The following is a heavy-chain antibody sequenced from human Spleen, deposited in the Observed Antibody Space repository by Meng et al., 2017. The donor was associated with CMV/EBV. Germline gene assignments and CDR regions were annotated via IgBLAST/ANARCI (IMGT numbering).Heavy chain of an antibody. CDR1: GFTFSGYA. Sequence: GESLKISCAASGFTFSGYAMSWVRQAPGKGLEWVSAITASGGSTYYADSVKGRFTISRDNSKSTLYLQLNGLRAEDTAVYYCAREVGYVFDIWGQGTMVTVSS. V-gene: IGHV3-23*01. CDR3: AREVGYVFDI. J-gene: IGHJ3*02. CDR2: ITASGGST.